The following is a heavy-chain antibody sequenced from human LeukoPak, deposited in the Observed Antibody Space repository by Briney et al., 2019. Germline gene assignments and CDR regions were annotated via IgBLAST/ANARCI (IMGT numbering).Heavy chain of an antibody. D-gene: IGHD3-10*01. CDR1: GFTFSSYV. CDR3: AREALRITMVRGAPSDY. Sequence: GGSLRLSCAASGFTFSSYVMNWVRQAPGKGLEWVSYISSSGSTIYYADSVKGRFTISRDNAKNSLYLQMNSLRAEDTAVYYCAREALRITMVRGAPSDYWGQGTLVTVSS. CDR2: ISSSGSTI. V-gene: IGHV3-48*03. J-gene: IGHJ4*02.